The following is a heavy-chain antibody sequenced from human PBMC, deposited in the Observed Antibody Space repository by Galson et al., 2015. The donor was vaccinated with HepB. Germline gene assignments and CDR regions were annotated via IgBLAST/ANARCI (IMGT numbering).Heavy chain of an antibody. CDR3: AKGMSSDNLDWFDP. J-gene: IGHJ5*02. Sequence: SLRLSCAASGFTFSDYVMTWVRQAPGKGLEWVSSITGSGVSTFYADSVKGRFTISRDNSKNTLYMQMNSLRAEDTAVYYCAKGMSSDNLDWFDPWGQGTLVTVSS. D-gene: IGHD3-22*01. V-gene: IGHV3-23*01. CDR2: ITGSGVST. CDR1: GFTFSDYV.